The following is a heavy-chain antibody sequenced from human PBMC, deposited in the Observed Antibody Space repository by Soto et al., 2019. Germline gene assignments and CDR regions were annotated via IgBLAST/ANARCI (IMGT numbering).Heavy chain of an antibody. CDR3: ARLRREGLQQRRHPFDI. J-gene: IGHJ3*02. D-gene: IGHD1-1*01. CDR2: IIPIFGTA. CDR1: GGTFSSYA. Sequence: QVQLVQSGAEVKKPGSSVKVSCKASGGTFSSYAISWVRQAPGQGLEWMGGIIPIFGTANYAQKFQGRVTITADKPTSTAYMGLGSRRSGDTAVYYCARLRREGLQQRRHPFDIWGKGTMVTFSS. V-gene: IGHV1-69*06.